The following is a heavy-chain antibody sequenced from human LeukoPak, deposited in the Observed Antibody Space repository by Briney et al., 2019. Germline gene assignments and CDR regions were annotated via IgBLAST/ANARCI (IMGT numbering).Heavy chain of an antibody. D-gene: IGHD6-13*01. Sequence: GGSLRLSCAASGFTFSSYSMNWVRQAPGKGLEWMSFISSSSGTIYYADSVKGRFTISRDNAKNSLYLQMNSLGAEDTAVDYCARDGPSIAAAGTIDYWGQGTLVTVSS. CDR1: GFTFSSYS. J-gene: IGHJ4*02. V-gene: IGHV3-48*04. CDR3: ARDGPSIAAAGTIDY. CDR2: ISSSSGTI.